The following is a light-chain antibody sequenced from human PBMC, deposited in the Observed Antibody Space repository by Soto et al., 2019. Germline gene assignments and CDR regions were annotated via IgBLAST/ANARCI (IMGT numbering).Light chain of an antibody. CDR2: EVS. CDR3: SLYTSSPTFV. CDR1: SSDVGTYNR. Sequence: QSVLTQPPSVSGSPGQSVTISCTGTSSDVGTYNRVSWYQQPPGTAPKLLIFEVSNRPSGVPDRFSRSKSGNTASLTISGLQAEDEADYYCSLYTSSPTFVFGTGTKLTVL. J-gene: IGLJ1*01. V-gene: IGLV2-18*01.